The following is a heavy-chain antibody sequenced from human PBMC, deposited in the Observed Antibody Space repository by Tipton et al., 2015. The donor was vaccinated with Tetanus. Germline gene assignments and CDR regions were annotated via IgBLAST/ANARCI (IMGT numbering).Heavy chain of an antibody. J-gene: IGHJ2*01. V-gene: IGHV4-4*07. CDR3: ARRGDNWFFDL. CDR1: GGSISSSY. CDR2: IYTDVHTRVST. Sequence: TLSLTCNVSGGSISSSYWSWIRQPAGKGLEWIGRIYTDVHTRVSTTYNPSLKNRVSMSVDTSKNQLSLKLTSMTAADTAVYYCARRGDNWFFDLWGRGTLVTVSS. D-gene: IGHD2-21*01.